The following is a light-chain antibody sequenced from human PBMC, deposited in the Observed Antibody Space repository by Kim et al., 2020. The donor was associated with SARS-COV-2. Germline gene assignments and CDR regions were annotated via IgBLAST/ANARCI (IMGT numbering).Light chain of an antibody. Sequence: EIVLTQSPGTLSLSPGERATLSCRASQSISNYFLAWYQQKPGQAPRLLIYGTSNRATGLPDRFSGSGSGTDFTLTISRLEPEDFAVYYCQQYGGSLTFGGGTQLEIK. J-gene: IGKJ4*01. CDR1: QSISNYF. V-gene: IGKV3-20*01. CDR2: GTS. CDR3: QQYGGSLT.